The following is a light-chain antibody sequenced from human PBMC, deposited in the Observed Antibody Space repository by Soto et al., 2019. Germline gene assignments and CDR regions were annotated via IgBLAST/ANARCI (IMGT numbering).Light chain of an antibody. Sequence: QSVLTQPASVSGSPGQSITLSLTGNSSDVGGYNYVSWYQQHPGKAPKFMIYDVSNRPSGVSNRFSGSKSGNTASLTISGLQAEDEADYYCSSYTTSNTRQIVFGTGTKVTVL. CDR1: SSDVGGYNY. V-gene: IGLV2-14*01. J-gene: IGLJ1*01. CDR2: DVS. CDR3: SSYTTSNTRQIV.